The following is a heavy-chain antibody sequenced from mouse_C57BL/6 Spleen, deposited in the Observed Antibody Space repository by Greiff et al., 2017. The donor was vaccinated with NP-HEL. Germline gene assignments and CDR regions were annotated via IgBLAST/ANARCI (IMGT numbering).Heavy chain of an antibody. CDR2: ISYDGSN. V-gene: IGHV3-6*01. Sequence: EVKLMESGPGLVKPSQSLSLTCSVTGYSITSGYYWNWIRQFPGNKLEWMGYISYDGSNNYNPSLKNRISITRDTSKNQFFLKLNSVTTEDTATYYCARDSSTYYVDYWGQGTTLTVSS. D-gene: IGHD5-1*01. J-gene: IGHJ2*01. CDR3: ARDSSTYYVDY. CDR1: GYSITSGYY.